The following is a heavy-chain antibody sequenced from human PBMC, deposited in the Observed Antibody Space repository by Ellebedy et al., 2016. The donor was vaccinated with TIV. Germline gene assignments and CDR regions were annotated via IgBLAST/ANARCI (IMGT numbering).Heavy chain of an antibody. CDR3: AREARDYYYYYMDV. CDR1: GGSISSYY. Sequence: SETLSLXXTVSGGSISSYYWSWIRQPPGKGLEWIGYIYYSGSTNYNPSLKSRVTISVDTSKNQFSLKLSSVTAADTAVYYCAREARDYYYYYMDVWGKGTTVTVSS. CDR2: IYYSGST. V-gene: IGHV4-59*12. J-gene: IGHJ6*03.